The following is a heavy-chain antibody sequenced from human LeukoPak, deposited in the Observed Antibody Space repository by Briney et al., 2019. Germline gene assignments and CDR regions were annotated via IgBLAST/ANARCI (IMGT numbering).Heavy chain of an antibody. CDR2: IIPIFGTA. V-gene: IGHV1-69*13. D-gene: IGHD1-26*01. Sequence: GASVKVSCKASGGTFSSYAISWVRQAPGQGLEWMGGIIPIFGTANYAQKFQGRVTITADESTSTAYMELSSLRSEDTAVYYCARGEVGGYYYYSMDVWGQGATVTVSS. J-gene: IGHJ6*02. CDR1: GGTFSSYA. CDR3: ARGEVGGYYYYSMDV.